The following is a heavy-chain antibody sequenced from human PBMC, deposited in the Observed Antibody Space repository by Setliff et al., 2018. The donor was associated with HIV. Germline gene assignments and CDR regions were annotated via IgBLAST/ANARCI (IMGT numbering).Heavy chain of an antibody. CDR3: ARGNYNFWSGYPYYYMDV. Sequence: GGSLRLSCAASGFTFSSNAMHWVRQAPGKGLEWLSYIGSAGDSTIFYADSVKGRFTISRDDAKNSLYLQMNSLRAEDTAVYYCARGNYNFWSGYPYYYMDVWGKGTTVTVSS. CDR1: GFTFSSNA. J-gene: IGHJ6*03. CDR2: IGSAGDSTI. D-gene: IGHD3-3*01. V-gene: IGHV3-48*04.